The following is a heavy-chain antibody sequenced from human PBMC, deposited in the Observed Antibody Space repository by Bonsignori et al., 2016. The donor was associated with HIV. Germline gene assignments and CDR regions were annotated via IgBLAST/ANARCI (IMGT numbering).Heavy chain of an antibody. CDR2: INHSGST. V-gene: IGHV4-34*01. D-gene: IGHD3-10*01. CDR3: ARGEGYYYGSGSYAY. J-gene: IGHJ4*02. Sequence: WIRQPPGKGLEWIGEINHSGSTNYNPSLKSRVTISVDTSKNQFSLKLSSVTAADTAVYYCARGEGYYYGSGSYAYWGQGTLVTVSS.